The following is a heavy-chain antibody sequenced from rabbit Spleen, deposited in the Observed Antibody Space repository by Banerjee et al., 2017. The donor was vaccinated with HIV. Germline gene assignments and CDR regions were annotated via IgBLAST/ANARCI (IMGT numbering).Heavy chain of an antibody. J-gene: IGHJ4*01. CDR3: ARDLVTVIGWNFNL. CDR1: GVSFSISSY. D-gene: IGHD5-1*01. CDR2: IDAGSSGFT. V-gene: IGHV1S40*01. Sequence: QSLEESGGDLVKPGASLTLTCTASGVSFSISSYLCWVRQAPGKGLEWIACIDAGSSGFTYIATWAKGRFTCSKTSSTTVTLQMTSLTAADTATYICARDLVTVIGWNFNLWGPGTLVTVS.